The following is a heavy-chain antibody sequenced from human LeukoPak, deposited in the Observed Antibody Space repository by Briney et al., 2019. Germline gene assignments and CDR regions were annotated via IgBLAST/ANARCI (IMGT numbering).Heavy chain of an antibody. D-gene: IGHD2-2*01. Sequence: SETLSLTCAVYGGSFSGYYWSWIRQPPGKGLEWIGEINHSGSTNYNPSLKSRVTISVDTSKNQFSLKLSSVTAADTAVYYCARDLVVVPAAIGGDYYYYGMDVWGQGTTVTVSS. CDR1: GGSFSGYY. CDR2: INHSGST. V-gene: IGHV4-34*01. J-gene: IGHJ6*02. CDR3: ARDLVVVPAAIGGDYYYYGMDV.